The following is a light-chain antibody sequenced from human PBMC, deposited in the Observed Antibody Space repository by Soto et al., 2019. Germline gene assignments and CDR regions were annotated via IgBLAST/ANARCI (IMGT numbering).Light chain of an antibody. Sequence: QSVLSQPPSAAGSSGQSVSISCTGTNSDVGGYNYVSWYQQQPGKAPKFMIYDVSNRPPGVSNRFSGSKSGNTASLTISGLQAEDEADYYCCSYTTSNTRQIVFGTGTKVTVL. V-gene: IGLV2-14*01. CDR3: CSYTTSNTRQIV. CDR2: DVS. J-gene: IGLJ1*01. CDR1: NSDVGGYNY.